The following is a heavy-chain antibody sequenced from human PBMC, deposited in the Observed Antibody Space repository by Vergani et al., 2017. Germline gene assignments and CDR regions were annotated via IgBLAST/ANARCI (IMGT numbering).Heavy chain of an antibody. J-gene: IGHJ3*02. CDR2: INHSGST. CDR3: ARGQXYDILTGYYDAFDI. CDR1: GGSFSGYY. D-gene: IGHD3-9*01. V-gene: IGHV4-34*01. Sequence: QVQLQQWGAGLLKPSETLSLTCAVYGGSFSGYYWSWNRQPPGKGLEWIGEINHSGSTNYNPSLKSRVTISVDTSKNQFSLKLSSVTAADTAVYYCARGQXYDILTGYYDAFDIWGQGTMVTVSS.